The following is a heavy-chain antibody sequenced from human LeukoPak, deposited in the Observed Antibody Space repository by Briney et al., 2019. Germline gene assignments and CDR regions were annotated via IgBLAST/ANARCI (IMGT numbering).Heavy chain of an antibody. J-gene: IGHJ4*02. CDR1: GYIFTSYD. CDR2: INAGNGNT. D-gene: IGHD5-12*01. Sequence: ASVKVSCKASGYIFTSYDMHWVRQAPGQRLEWMGWINAGNGNTNYSEKFQGRVTITRDTSASTDYMELSSLRSEDTAVYYCAREKRGYRGYGPVFGYWGQGTLVTVSS. CDR3: AREKRGYRGYGPVFGY. V-gene: IGHV1-3*01.